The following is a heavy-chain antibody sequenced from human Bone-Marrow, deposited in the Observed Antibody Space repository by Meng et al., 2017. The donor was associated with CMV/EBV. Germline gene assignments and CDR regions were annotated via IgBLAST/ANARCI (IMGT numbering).Heavy chain of an antibody. CDR2: INSDGSST. J-gene: IGHJ6*02. V-gene: IGHV3-74*01. Sequence: GESLKISCAASGFTFSSYWMHWVRQAPGKGLVWVSRINSDGSSTSYADSVKGRFTISRDNAKNTLYLQMNSLRVEDTAVYYCARVATYYYYGMDVWGQGTTVTVSS. D-gene: IGHD5-12*01. CDR1: GFTFSSYW. CDR3: ARVATYYYYGMDV.